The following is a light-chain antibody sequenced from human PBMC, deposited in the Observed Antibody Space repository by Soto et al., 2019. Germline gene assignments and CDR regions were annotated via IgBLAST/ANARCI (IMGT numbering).Light chain of an antibody. J-gene: IGKJ1*01. CDR2: DAS. CDR1: QSISSW. V-gene: IGKV1-5*01. CDR3: QQYNSYPRWT. Sequence: DIQMTQSPSTLSASVGDRVTITCRASQSISSWLAWYQQKPGKAPKLLIYDASSLESGVPSRFSGSESGTEFTLTISSLQPDDFATYYCQQYNSYPRWTFGQGTKVDIK.